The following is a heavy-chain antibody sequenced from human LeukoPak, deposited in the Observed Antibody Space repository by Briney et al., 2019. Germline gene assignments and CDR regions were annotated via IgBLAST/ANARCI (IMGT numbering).Heavy chain of an antibody. J-gene: IGHJ4*01. CDR2: INIKSNGGTT. Sequence: GGSLRLSCAASGFTFSNAWMSWVRQAPGKGLEWVGLINIKSNGGTTDYAAPVKGRFTISRDDSKNTLYLQMNSLKTEDTAVYYCSTDPPGSCGGDCYPDYWGHGARVTVSS. V-gene: IGHV3-15*01. D-gene: IGHD2-21*02. CDR1: GFTFSNAW. CDR3: STDPPGSCGGDCYPDY.